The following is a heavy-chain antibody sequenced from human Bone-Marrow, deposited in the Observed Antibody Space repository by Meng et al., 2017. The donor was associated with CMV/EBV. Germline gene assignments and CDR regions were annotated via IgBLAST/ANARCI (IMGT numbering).Heavy chain of an antibody. V-gene: IGHV4-59*01. CDR2: IYYSGST. CDR1: GGSISSYY. J-gene: IGHJ4*02. Sequence: SETLSLTCTVSGGSISSYYWSWIRQPPGKGLEWIGYIYYSGSTNYNPSLKSRVTISEDTSKNQFSLKLSSVTSADTAVYYCARVRSSRWYYFDYWGQGNLVTVSS. D-gene: IGHD6-13*01. CDR3: ARVRSSRWYYFDY.